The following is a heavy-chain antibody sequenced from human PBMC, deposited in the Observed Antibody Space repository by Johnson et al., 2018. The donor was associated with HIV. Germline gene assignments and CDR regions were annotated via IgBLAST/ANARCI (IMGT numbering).Heavy chain of an antibody. V-gene: IGHV3-64*01. CDR1: GFTFSSYA. J-gene: IGHJ3*02. CDR3: ARDRGSGYYFTRDAFDI. D-gene: IGHD3-3*01. Sequence: VQLVESGGGVVQPGGSLRLSCAASGFTFSSYAMHWVRQAPGKGLEYVSAISSNGGSTYYANSVKGRFTISRDNSKNTLYLQMGSLRAEDMAVYYCARDRGSGYYFTRDAFDIWGQGTMVTVSS. CDR2: ISSNGGST.